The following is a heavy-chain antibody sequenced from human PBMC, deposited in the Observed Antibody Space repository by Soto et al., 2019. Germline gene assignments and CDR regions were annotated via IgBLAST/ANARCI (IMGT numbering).Heavy chain of an antibody. CDR3: AKRIVVVITSAHDY. CDR2: ISGSSGST. V-gene: IGHV3-23*01. J-gene: IGHJ4*02. CDR1: GFPFSSYS. Sequence: GGSLRLSCAASGFPFSSYSMNWVRQAPGKGLEWVSAISGSSGSTYYADSVKGRFTISRDNSKNTLYLQMNSLRAEDTAVYYCAKRIVVVITSAHDYWGQGTLVTVSS. D-gene: IGHD3-22*01.